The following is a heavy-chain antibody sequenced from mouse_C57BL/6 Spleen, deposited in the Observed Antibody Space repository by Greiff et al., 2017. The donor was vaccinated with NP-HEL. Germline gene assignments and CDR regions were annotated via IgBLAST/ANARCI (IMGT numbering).Heavy chain of an antibody. Sequence: EVKLMESGGDLVKPGGSLKLSCAASGFTFSSYGMSWVRQTPDKRLEWVATISSGGSYTYYPDSVKGRFTISRDNAKNTLYLQMSSLKSEDTAMYYCARLGKGYFDYWGQSTTLTVSS. CDR3: ARLGKGYFDY. CDR2: ISSGGSYT. CDR1: GFTFSSYG. V-gene: IGHV5-6*01. J-gene: IGHJ2*01.